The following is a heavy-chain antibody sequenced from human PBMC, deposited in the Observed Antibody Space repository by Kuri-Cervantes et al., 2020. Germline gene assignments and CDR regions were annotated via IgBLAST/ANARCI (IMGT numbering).Heavy chain of an antibody. CDR1: GFTVSNNY. V-gene: IGHV3-53*01. D-gene: IGHD3-16*01. Sequence: GGSLRLSCAASGFTVSNNYMSRVRQAPGKGLEWVSIIYSGGSTYYTDSVKGRFTISRDNSKNTLYLQMNSLRAEDTAVYFCASYTNFWGSYTEYWGQGTLVTVSS. J-gene: IGHJ4*02. CDR2: IYSGGST. CDR3: ASYTNFWGSYTEY.